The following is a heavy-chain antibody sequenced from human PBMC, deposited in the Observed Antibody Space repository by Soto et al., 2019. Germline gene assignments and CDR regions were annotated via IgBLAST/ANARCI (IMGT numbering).Heavy chain of an antibody. CDR2: VYYSGST. D-gene: IGHD3-9*01. CDR3: GRLEGLATISYYFDY. V-gene: IGHV4-39*01. J-gene: IGHJ4*02. Sequence: QRQLQESGPGLVKPSETLSLTCTVSGGSVSSSSYYWGWVRQPPGKGLEWIGSVYYSGSTYYNPSPESRVTISVDKSKNQFSLKLMSLSAADTAVYYCGRLEGLATISYYFDYWGQGALVTVSS. CDR1: GGSVSSSSYY.